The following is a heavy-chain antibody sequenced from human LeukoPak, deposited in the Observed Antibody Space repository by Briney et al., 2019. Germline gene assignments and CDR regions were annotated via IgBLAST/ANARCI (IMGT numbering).Heavy chain of an antibody. D-gene: IGHD3-22*01. CDR3: ARPYYYDSSGYYY. CDR1: GYTFTGYY. CDR2: INPNSGGT. V-gene: IGHV1-2*02. J-gene: IGHJ4*02. Sequence: ASVKVSCKASGYTFTGYYMHWVRQAPGQGLEWMGWINPNSGGTNYAQKFQGRVTMTRDTSISTAYMELSRLRSDDTAVYYCARPYYYDSSGYYYWGQGTLATVSS.